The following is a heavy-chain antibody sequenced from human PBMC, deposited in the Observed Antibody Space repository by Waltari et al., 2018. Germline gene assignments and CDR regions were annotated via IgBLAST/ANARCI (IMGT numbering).Heavy chain of an antibody. CDR1: GGSISSHY. CDR3: ARGSGSYSFDY. J-gene: IGHJ4*02. CDR2: IYYSGST. D-gene: IGHD1-26*01. Sequence: QVQLQESGPGLVKPSETLSLTCTVSGGSISSHYWSWIRQPPGKGLEWIGYIYYSGSTNYNPSIKRRVTLSVEPSKTQFSLKLSSVTAADTAVYYCARGSGSYSFDYWGQGTLVTVSS. V-gene: IGHV4-59*11.